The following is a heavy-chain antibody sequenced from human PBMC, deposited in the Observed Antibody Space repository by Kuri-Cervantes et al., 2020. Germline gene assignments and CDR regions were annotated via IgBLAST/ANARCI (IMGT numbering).Heavy chain of an antibody. D-gene: IGHD6-13*01. J-gene: IGHJ6*02. CDR3: ARAGIAAAGSRPYYYGMDV. CDR1: GYTFTSYD. CDR2: MNPNSGNT. Sequence: ASVKVSCKASGYTFTSYDINWVRQATGQGLEWMGWMNPNSGNTGYAQKFQGRVTMTRNTSISTAYMELSSLRSEDTAVYYCARAGIAAAGSRPYYYGMDVWGQGTTVTVSS. V-gene: IGHV1-8*01.